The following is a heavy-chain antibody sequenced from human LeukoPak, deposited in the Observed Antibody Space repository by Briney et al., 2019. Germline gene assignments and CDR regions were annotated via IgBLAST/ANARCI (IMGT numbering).Heavy chain of an antibody. D-gene: IGHD6-13*01. Sequence: GGSLRLSCAASGFTFDDYAMHWVRQAPGKGLEWVSGISWNSGSIGYADSVKGRFTISRDNAKNSLYLQMNSLRAEDTALYYCAKDGIAAADHYYYYKDVWGKGTTVTVSS. CDR1: GFTFDDYA. J-gene: IGHJ6*03. V-gene: IGHV3-9*01. CDR2: ISWNSGSI. CDR3: AKDGIAAADHYYYYKDV.